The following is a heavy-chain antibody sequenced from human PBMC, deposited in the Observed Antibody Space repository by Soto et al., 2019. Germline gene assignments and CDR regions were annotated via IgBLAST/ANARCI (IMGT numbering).Heavy chain of an antibody. D-gene: IGHD2-8*01. Sequence: GWLRLTGSASGFFFSTYAMNWVRQAPGKGLEWVSAISNNGYDTYYAESVRVRFIISRDNSINTLYLQMSRLRTEDTAVYYCAHTRGYGVFDAVDIWGQGTMVTV. V-gene: IGHV3-23*01. CDR3: AHTRGYGVFDAVDI. CDR2: ISNNGYDT. J-gene: IGHJ3*02. CDR1: GFFFSTYA.